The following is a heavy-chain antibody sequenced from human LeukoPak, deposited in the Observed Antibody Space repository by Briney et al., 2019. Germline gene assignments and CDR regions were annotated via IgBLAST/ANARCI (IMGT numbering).Heavy chain of an antibody. CDR3: ARYQLLYPLSGMDV. J-gene: IGHJ6*02. D-gene: IGHD2-2*02. CDR1: GGSISSGEYY. V-gene: IGHV4-30-4*01. CDR2: IYYSGST. Sequence: VTPSQTLSLTCTVSGGSISSGEYYWRWVRQPPGKGLAWIGYIYYSGSTYYNPSLKSRVTISVDTSKNQFSLKLSSVTAADTAVYYCARYQLLYPLSGMDVWGQGTTVTVSS.